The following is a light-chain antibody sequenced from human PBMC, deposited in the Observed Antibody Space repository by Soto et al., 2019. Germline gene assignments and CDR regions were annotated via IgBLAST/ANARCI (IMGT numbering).Light chain of an antibody. CDR2: AAS. V-gene: IGKV3D-20*02. CDR3: QVRTNWSIA. J-gene: IGKJ5*01. CDR1: QSVSSSY. Sequence: EIGLTQSPGTLSLSPGERATLSCRASQSVSSSYLAWYQQKPGPAPRLLMSAASSRATGIPDRFSGTGSGTDFTLTINNLEPEDFAVYYCQVRTNWSIAFGRGTRLEIK.